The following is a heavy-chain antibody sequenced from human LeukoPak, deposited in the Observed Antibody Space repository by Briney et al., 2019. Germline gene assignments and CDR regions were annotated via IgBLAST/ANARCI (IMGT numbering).Heavy chain of an antibody. Sequence: PSETLSLTCAVYGGSFSGYYWSWIRHPPGKGLEGIGEINHSGSTNYNPSLKSRVTISVDTSKNQFSLKLSSVTAADTAVYYCARGSIAARPWYYYGMDVWGQGTTVTVSS. CDR1: GGSFSGYY. V-gene: IGHV4-34*01. CDR3: ARGSIAARPWYYYGMDV. CDR2: INHSGST. D-gene: IGHD6-6*01. J-gene: IGHJ6*02.